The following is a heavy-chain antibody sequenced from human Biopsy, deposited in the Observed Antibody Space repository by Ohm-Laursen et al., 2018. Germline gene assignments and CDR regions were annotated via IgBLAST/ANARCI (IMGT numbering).Heavy chain of an antibody. Sequence: ASVNSCQTPGYTFPAYGITWARPAPGQGLEWMGWISTYNDDTNIAQKFQGRVSMTTDTSTRTAYMELRSLRSGDTAIYFCARDPGYDFWSGSDPFDIWGQGTLVTVS. CDR2: ISTYNDDT. J-gene: IGHJ3*02. CDR3: ARDPGYDFWSGSDPFDI. D-gene: IGHD3-3*01. CDR1: GYTFPAYG. V-gene: IGHV1-18*04.